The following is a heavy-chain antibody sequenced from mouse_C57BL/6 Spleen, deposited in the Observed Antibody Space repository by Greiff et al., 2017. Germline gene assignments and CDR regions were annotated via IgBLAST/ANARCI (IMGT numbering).Heavy chain of an antibody. J-gene: IGHJ2*01. CDR2: IYPGDGDT. V-gene: IGHV1-82*01. CDR3: ARSTTVVPFDY. D-gene: IGHD1-1*01. CDR1: GYAFSSSW. Sequence: VQLKQSGPELVKPGASVKISCKASGYAFSSSWMNWVKQRPGKGLEWIGRIYPGDGDTNYNGKFKGKATLTADKSSSTAYMQLSSLTSEDSAVYFCARSTTVVPFDYWGQGTTLTVSS.